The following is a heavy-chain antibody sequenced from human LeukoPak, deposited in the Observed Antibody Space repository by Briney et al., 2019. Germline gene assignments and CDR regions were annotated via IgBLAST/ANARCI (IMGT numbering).Heavy chain of an antibody. Sequence: SETLSLTCAVYGGSFSGYYWSWIRQPPGKGLEWIGEINHSGSTNYNPSLKSRVTISVGTSKNQFSLKLSSVTAADTAVYYCARGLQNGSGSYYRLSQASVGPEFDPWGQGTLVTVSS. D-gene: IGHD3-10*01. CDR1: GGSFSGYY. J-gene: IGHJ5*02. V-gene: IGHV4-34*01. CDR3: ARGLQNGSGSYYRLSQASVGPEFDP. CDR2: INHSGST.